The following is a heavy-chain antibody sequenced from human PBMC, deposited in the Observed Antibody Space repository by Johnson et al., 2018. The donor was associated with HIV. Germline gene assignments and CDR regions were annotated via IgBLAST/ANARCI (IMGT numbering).Heavy chain of an antibody. CDR2: IWYDGSNK. V-gene: IGHV3-33*06. Sequence: QMLLVESGGGVVQPGRSLRLSCAASGLTFSSYGMHWVRQAPGKGLEWVAVIWYDGSNKDYADSVKGRFTISRDNSKNTLYLQMNSLRAEDTALYYCAKEEEDAFDIWGQGTMVTVSS. CDR3: AKEEEDAFDI. J-gene: IGHJ3*02. CDR1: GLTFSSYG.